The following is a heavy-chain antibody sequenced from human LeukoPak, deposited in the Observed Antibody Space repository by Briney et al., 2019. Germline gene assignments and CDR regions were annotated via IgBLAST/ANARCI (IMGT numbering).Heavy chain of an antibody. CDR3: ARVRYGELDV. CDR2: MSGSGGST. CDR1: GFTFSSYA. Sequence: GGSLRFSCAASGFTFSSYAMSWVRQAPGKGLEWVSSMSGSGGSTYYADSVKGRFTISRNDSKNTLYLQMNSLRAEDTAVYYCARVRYGELDVWGQGTTVTVSS. D-gene: IGHD4-17*01. J-gene: IGHJ6*02. V-gene: IGHV3-23*01.